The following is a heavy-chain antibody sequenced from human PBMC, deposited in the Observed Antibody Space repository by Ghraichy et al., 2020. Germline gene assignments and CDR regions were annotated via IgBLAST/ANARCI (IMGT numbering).Heavy chain of an antibody. CDR1: GYTFTSYA. D-gene: IGHD2-21*02. CDR3: ARGLGRDESYYYMDV. Sequence: ASVKVSCKASGYTFTSYAMHWVRQAPGQRLEWMGWINAGNGNTKYSQKFQGRVTITRDTSASTAYMELSSLRAEDTAVYYCARGLGRDESYYYMDVWGKGTTVTVSS. V-gene: IGHV1-3*01. CDR2: INAGNGNT. J-gene: IGHJ6*03.